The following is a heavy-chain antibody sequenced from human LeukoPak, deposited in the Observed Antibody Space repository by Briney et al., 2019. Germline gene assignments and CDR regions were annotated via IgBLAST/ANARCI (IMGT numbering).Heavy chain of an antibody. V-gene: IGHV4-30-2*01. CDR1: GGSISSGGYY. J-gene: IGHJ6*03. CDR2: IYHSGST. D-gene: IGHD6-6*01. CDR3: ARGPEYSSPRSYYMDV. Sequence: PSETLSLTCTVSGGSISSGGYYWSWIRQPPGKGLEWIGYIYHSGSTYYKPSLKSRVTISVDRSKNQFSLKLSSVTAADTAVYYCARGPEYSSPRSYYMDVWGKGTTVTVSS.